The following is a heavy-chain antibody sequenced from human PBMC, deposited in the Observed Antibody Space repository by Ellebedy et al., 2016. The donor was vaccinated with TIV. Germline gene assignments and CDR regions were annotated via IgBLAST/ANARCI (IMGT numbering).Heavy chain of an antibody. CDR2: IVTSDGST. CDR1: GFTFSSYG. D-gene: IGHD3-10*01. V-gene: IGHV3-23*01. J-gene: IGHJ4*02. CDR3: VRSHGSGSYLDY. Sequence: GESLKISCADSGFTFSSYGMTWVRQAPGKGLEWVSVIVTSDGSTYYADSVKGRFFISRDNSKNTVYVEMSSLRREDTAVYYCVRSHGSGSYLDYWGQGTLVTVSS.